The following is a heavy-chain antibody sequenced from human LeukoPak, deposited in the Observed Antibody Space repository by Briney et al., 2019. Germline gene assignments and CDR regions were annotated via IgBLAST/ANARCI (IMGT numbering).Heavy chain of an antibody. CDR2: IWYDGSNK. CDR1: GFTFSSYG. J-gene: IGHJ4*02. D-gene: IGHD3-9*01. V-gene: IGHV3-33*01. CDR3: ARDGGLWDILTGYYSEMGDY. Sequence: GGSLRLSCAASGFTFSSYGMHWVRQAPGKGLEWVAVIWYDGSNKYYADSVKGRFTISRDNSKNTLYLQMNSLGAEDTAVYYCARDGGLWDILTGYYSEMGDYWGQGTLVTVSS.